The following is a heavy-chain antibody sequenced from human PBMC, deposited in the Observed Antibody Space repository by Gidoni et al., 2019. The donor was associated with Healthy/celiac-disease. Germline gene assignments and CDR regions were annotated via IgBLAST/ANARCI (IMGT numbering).Heavy chain of an antibody. V-gene: IGHV3-33*01. Sequence: QVQLVESGGGVVQPGRSLRLSCAASGFTFSSYGMHWVRQAAGKGLEWVAVIWYDGSNKYYADSVKGRFTISRDNSKNTLYLQMNSLIAEDTAVYYCARDTSAYCSSTSCYEPFDYWGQGTLVTVSS. CDR1: GFTFSSYG. CDR3: ARDTSAYCSSTSCYEPFDY. D-gene: IGHD2-2*01. CDR2: IWYDGSNK. J-gene: IGHJ4*02.